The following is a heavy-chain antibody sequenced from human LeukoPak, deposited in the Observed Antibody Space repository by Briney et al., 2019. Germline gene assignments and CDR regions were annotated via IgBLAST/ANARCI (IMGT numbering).Heavy chain of an antibody. D-gene: IGHD3-3*01. CDR2: FNHSGSP. J-gene: IGHJ3*02. CDR3: ARSRAGNDFLSAFYAFDI. V-gene: IGHV4-34*01. CDR1: GGFISSCY. Sequence: PSETLSLTCTVSGGFISSCYWSWLRQPPGKGLEWIGEFNHSGSPKNNPSLKSRVTVLVDASKNQFSLKLSSVTAADSAVYYCARSRAGNDFLSAFYAFDIWGQGTMVTVSS.